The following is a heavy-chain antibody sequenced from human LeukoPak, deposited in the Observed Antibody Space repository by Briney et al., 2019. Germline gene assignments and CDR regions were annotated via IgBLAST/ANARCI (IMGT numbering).Heavy chain of an antibody. V-gene: IGHV4-34*01. CDR2: INHSGST. D-gene: IGHD3-10*01. Sequence: SETLSLTCAVYGGSFSGYYWSWIRQPPGKGLEWIGEINHSGSTNYNPSLKGRVTISVDTSKNQFSLKLSSVTAADTAVYYCARGRLSKYAPTYYYGSGSYYDYWGQGTLVTVSS. CDR3: ARGRLSKYAPTYYYGSGSYYDY. CDR1: GGSFSGYY. J-gene: IGHJ4*02.